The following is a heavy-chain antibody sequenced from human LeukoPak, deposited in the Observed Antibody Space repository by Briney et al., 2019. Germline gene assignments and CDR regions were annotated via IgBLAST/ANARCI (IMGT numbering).Heavy chain of an antibody. Sequence: ASVKVSCKASGYTFTSYDINWVRQATGQGLGWMGWMNPNSGNTGYAQKFQGRVTMTRNTSISTAYMELSSLRSEDTAVYYCAKRSSISSGYFDFWGRGTLVTVSS. CDR1: GYTFTSYD. CDR2: MNPNSGNT. CDR3: AKRSSISSGYFDF. V-gene: IGHV1-8*01. J-gene: IGHJ4*02. D-gene: IGHD3-22*01.